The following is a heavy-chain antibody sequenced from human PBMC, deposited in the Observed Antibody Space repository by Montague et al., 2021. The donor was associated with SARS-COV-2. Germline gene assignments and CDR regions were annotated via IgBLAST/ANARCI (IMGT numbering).Heavy chain of an antibody. CDR1: GGSFSGYY. J-gene: IGHJ6*02. CDR3: AGGPGVVIILATYYYYGMDV. V-gene: IGHV4-34*01. CDR2: INHSGST. Sequence: SETLSLTCAVYGGSFSGYYWSWIRQPPGKGLEWIGEINHSGSTNYNPSLKSRVTISVDTSKNQFSLKLSSVTAADTAVYYCAGGPGVVIILATYYYYGMDVWGQGTTVTVSS. D-gene: IGHD3-3*01.